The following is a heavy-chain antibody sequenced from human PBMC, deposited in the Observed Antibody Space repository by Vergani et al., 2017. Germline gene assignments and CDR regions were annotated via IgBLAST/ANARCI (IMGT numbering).Heavy chain of an antibody. CDR2: IYYSGST. Sequence: QLQLQESGPGLVKPSATLSLTCSVSGASIRSSNYYWGWLRQPPGKGLEWITSIYYSGSTYYNPSLKSLATISVDTSKNQFSLKLSSVTAADTAVYFCAGHSTVEWLVKLGWIDPWGQGILVTVSS. J-gene: IGHJ5*02. V-gene: IGHV4-39*01. D-gene: IGHD6-19*01. CDR3: AGHSTVEWLVKLGWIDP. CDR1: GASIRSSNYY.